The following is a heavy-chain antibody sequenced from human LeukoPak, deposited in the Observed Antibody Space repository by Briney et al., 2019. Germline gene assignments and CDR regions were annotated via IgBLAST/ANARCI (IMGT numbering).Heavy chain of an antibody. CDR2: INPSGGST. CDR3: ARASRTADRRITMVRGVIPNPHLGHFDY. D-gene: IGHD3-10*01. V-gene: IGHV1-46*01. CDR1: GYTFTSYY. Sequence: ASVKVSCKASGYTFTSYYMHWVRQAPGQGLEWMGIINPSGGSTSYAQRFQGRVTMTRDTSTSTVYMELSSLRSEDTAVYYCARASRTADRRITMVRGVIPNPHLGHFDYWGQGTLVTVSS. J-gene: IGHJ4*02.